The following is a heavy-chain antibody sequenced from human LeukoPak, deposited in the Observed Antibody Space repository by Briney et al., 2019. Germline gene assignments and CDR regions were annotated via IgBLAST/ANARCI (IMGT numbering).Heavy chain of an antibody. CDR2: LHPNNGAT. CDR1: GYIFTGYY. J-gene: IGHJ4*02. Sequence: GASVKVSCKASGYIFTGYYMKWVRQAPGQGLEWMGWLHPNNGATNYAQKFQGRITLTRDPSISTAYMELSSLTSDDTAVYFCARWQEGSGTYYIDHWGQGTLVTVS. V-gene: IGHV1-2*02. D-gene: IGHD3-10*01. CDR3: ARWQEGSGTYYIDH.